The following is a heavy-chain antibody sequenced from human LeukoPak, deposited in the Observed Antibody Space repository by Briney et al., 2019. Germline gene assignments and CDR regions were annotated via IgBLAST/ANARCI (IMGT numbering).Heavy chain of an antibody. D-gene: IGHD1-26*01. Sequence: GGSLRLSCAASGFTVSSNYMSWVRQAPGKGLEWVSVIYDGGSTYYADSVKGRFTISRDNSKNTLNLQMNSLRAEDTAVYYCARDSGSYHGAFDIWGQGTMVTVSS. J-gene: IGHJ3*02. V-gene: IGHV3-53*01. CDR2: IYDGGST. CDR3: ARDSGSYHGAFDI. CDR1: GFTVSSNY.